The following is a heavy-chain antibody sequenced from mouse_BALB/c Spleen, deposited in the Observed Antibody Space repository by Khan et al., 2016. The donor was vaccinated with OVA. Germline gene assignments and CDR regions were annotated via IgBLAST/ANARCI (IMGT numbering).Heavy chain of an antibody. J-gene: IGHJ4*01. CDR3: ARPSTTKYAYVRDF. D-gene: IGHD1-1*01. CDR1: GFTFSSYT. Sequence: EVELVESGGDLVQPGGSLKLSCAASGFTFSSYTMPWVRQTPEKRLEWVAFITKGGGNTYYPDTVKGRFTVSRDNAKNILYLQMNGLKSEDTAMYYGARPSTTKYAYVRDFWGQGTSVTVSS. V-gene: IGHV5-12-2*01. CDR2: ITKGGGNT.